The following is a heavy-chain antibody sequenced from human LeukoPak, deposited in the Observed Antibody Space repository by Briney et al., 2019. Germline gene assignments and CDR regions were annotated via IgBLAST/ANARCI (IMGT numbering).Heavy chain of an antibody. D-gene: IGHD3-10*01. CDR3: ARGSIRDGSGSYYNIRPIDY. CDR2: INPNSGGT. V-gene: IGHV1-2*02. J-gene: IGHJ4*02. Sequence: ASVKVSCKASGYTFTSYAMNWVRQAPGQGLEWMGWINPNSGGTNYAQKFQGRVTMTRDTSISTAYMELSRLRSDDTAVYYCARGSIRDGSGSYYNIRPIDYWGQGTLVTVSS. CDR1: GYTFTSYA.